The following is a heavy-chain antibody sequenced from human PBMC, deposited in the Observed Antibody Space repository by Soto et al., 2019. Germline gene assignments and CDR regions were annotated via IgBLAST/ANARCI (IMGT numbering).Heavy chain of an antibody. CDR3: TPGVSSGPGPSDY. D-gene: IGHD3-10*01. Sequence: EVHLVESGGGFRKPGESLRLSCVASGFIFDSAWMNWVRQAPGKGLEWVGRVRSKSGGGIKDYAAPVNGRFTVSRDDSEGTLYLEMDRLHIEGTAVYYCTPGVSSGPGPSDYWGRGTLVTVSS. J-gene: IGHJ4*02. CDR2: VRSKSGGGIK. V-gene: IGHV3-15*07. CDR1: GFIFDSAW.